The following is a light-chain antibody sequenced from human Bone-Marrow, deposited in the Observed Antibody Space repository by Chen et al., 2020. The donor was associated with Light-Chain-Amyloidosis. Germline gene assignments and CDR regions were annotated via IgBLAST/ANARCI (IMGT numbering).Light chain of an antibody. Sequence: SYELPQPPSVSVSPGQQARLTCSGDDLPTKYAYWYQQKPGQAPVLVIHRDTERPSGISERFSGSSSGTTATLTISGVQAEDEADYHCQSADSSGTYEVIFGGGTKLTVL. CDR2: RDT. J-gene: IGLJ2*01. CDR3: QSADSSGTYEVI. CDR1: DLPTKY. V-gene: IGLV3-25*03.